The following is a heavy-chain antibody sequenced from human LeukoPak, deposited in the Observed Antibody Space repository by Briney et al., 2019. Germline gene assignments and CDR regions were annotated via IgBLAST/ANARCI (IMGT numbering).Heavy chain of an antibody. Sequence: GGSLRLSCAASGFTFSSYSMNWVRQAPGKGLEWASYISSSSGSIYYADSVKGRFTISRDNAKNSLSLQMNSLRAEDTAVYYCARGLTIFGVVNDAFDIWGQGTMVTVSS. CDR3: ARGLTIFGVVNDAFDI. CDR2: ISSSSGSI. V-gene: IGHV3-48*01. CDR1: GFTFSSYS. J-gene: IGHJ3*02. D-gene: IGHD3-3*01.